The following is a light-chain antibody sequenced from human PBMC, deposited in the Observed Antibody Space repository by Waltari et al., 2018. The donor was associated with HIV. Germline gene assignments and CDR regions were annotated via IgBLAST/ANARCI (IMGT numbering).Light chain of an antibody. V-gene: IGLV3-1*01. Sequence: SYDLTQPPSVSVSPGQIANITCSGDTLGNNYVSWYQQKPGQSPILVIFQDRKRPLGIPERFSGSTSGNTATLTISGTQAVDEADYFCQAWDSNTVIFGGGTKLTVL. CDR2: QDR. CDR1: TLGNNY. J-gene: IGLJ2*01. CDR3: QAWDSNTVI.